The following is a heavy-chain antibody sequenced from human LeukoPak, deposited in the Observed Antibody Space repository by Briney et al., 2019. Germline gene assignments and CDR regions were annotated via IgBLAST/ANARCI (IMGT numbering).Heavy chain of an antibody. D-gene: IGHD6-13*01. Sequence: PGRSLRLSCAASGFTFSSYGMHWVRQAPGKGLEWVAVISYDGSNKYYADSVKGRFTISRDNSKNTLYLQMSSLRAEDTAVYYCAKQGSSWPGYFDYWGQGTLVTVSS. J-gene: IGHJ4*02. CDR2: ISYDGSNK. CDR1: GFTFSSYG. CDR3: AKQGSSWPGYFDY. V-gene: IGHV3-30*18.